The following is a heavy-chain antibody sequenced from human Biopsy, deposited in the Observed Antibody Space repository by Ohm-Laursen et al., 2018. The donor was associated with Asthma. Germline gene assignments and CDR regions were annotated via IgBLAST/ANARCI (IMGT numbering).Heavy chain of an antibody. D-gene: IGHD3-3*01. J-gene: IGHJ6*02. CDR3: AKDTEGRYDFWSGLSCNYYGMDV. Sequence: SSLRLSCAASGFTFSSYGMYWVRQAPGKGLEWVAVISYDGSNKYYADSVKGRFTISRDNSKNTLYLQMNSLRAEDTAVYYCAKDTEGRYDFWSGLSCNYYGMDVWGQGTTVTVSS. CDR1: GFTFSSYG. CDR2: ISYDGSNK. V-gene: IGHV3-30*18.